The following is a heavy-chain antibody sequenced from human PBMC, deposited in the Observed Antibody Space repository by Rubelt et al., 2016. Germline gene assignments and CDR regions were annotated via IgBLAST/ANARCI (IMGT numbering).Heavy chain of an antibody. J-gene: IGHJ6*02. CDR2: MNPNSGNK. CDR3: ARGRYSSGWYVVYYYGMDV. D-gene: IGHD6-19*01. Sequence: QVQLVQSGSELKKPGASVKVSCKASGYTFTSYDINWVRQATGQGLEWMGWMNPNSGNKSYAQKCQGRVTMNMNTSMSTAYMELSSLRSEDTAVYYCARGRYSSGWYVVYYYGMDVWGQGTTVTVSS. CDR1: GYTFTSYD. V-gene: IGHV1-8*01.